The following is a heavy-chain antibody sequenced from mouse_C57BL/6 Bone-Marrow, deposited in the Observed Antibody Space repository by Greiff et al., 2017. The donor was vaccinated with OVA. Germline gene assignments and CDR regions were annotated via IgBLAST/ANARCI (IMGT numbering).Heavy chain of an antibody. J-gene: IGHJ1*03. V-gene: IGHV2-9*01. D-gene: IGHD2-10*02. CDR3: AKQGEYGLRVFYWYFDV. Sequence: QLQLQQSGPGLVAPSQRLSITCTVSGFSFTSYGVDWVRQPPGKGLEWLGVIWGGGSTNYNSALMSRLSISKYNSKSQVFLKMNSLQTDDTAIYYCAKQGEYGLRVFYWYFDVWGTGTTVTVSS. CDR1: GFSFTSYG. CDR2: IWGGGST.